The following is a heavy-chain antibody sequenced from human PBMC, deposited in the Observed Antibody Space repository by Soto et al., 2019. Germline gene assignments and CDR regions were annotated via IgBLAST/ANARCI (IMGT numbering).Heavy chain of an antibody. CDR2: IKQDGSEK. V-gene: IGHV3-7*03. Sequence: VGSLRVSCAASGFTFISYWMSWVRQAPGEGLEWVANIKQDGSEKYYVDSVKGRFTISRDNAKNSLYLQMNSLRAEDTAVYYCARVGYCSSTSCTSDGMDVWGQGTTVTVSS. D-gene: IGHD2-2*01. J-gene: IGHJ6*02. CDR1: GFTFISYW. CDR3: ARVGYCSSTSCTSDGMDV.